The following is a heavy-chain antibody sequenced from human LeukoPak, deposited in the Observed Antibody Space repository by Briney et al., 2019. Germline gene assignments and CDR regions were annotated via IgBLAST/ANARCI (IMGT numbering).Heavy chain of an antibody. CDR2: IRSKTDGGTT. D-gene: IGHD3-9*01. CDR1: EFTFSNAY. J-gene: IGHJ3*02. Sequence: GGSLRLSCAASEFTFSNAYMSWVRQAPGKGLEWVGRIRSKTDGGTTDYAAPVKGRFTISRDDSKNTLYLQMNSLKTEDTAVYYCTTDRGLRYFDWFSTDAFDIWGQGTMVTVSS. V-gene: IGHV3-15*01. CDR3: TTDRGLRYFDWFSTDAFDI.